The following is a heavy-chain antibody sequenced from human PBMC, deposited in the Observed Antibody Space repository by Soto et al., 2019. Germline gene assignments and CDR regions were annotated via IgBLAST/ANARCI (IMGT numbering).Heavy chain of an antibody. CDR3: ARDSRTPSGGMDV. CDR1: GGSISRGDYY. J-gene: IGHJ6*02. V-gene: IGHV4-30-4*01. Sequence: PSETLSLTCTVSGGSISRGDYYWSWLRQLPGKGLEWIGYIYFNGNTYCNPSLKSRVTISVDTSKNQFSLRLSSVTAADTAVYYCARDSRTPSGGMDVWGQGTTVTVSS. CDR2: IYFNGNT.